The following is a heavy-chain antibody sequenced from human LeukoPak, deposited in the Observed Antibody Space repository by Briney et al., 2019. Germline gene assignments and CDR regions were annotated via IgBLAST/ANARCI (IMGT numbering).Heavy chain of an antibody. Sequence: ASVKASCKASGYTFTGYYMHWVRHAPGQGLEWMGWINPNSGGTNYALKFLGRVTMTRDTSISTAYMELSRLISDDTAVYYCARDHGGYRDYVSGWFDPWGQGTLVTVSS. J-gene: IGHJ5*02. CDR1: GYTFTGYY. CDR3: ARDHGGYRDYVSGWFDP. CDR2: INPNSGGT. V-gene: IGHV1-2*02. D-gene: IGHD3-10*01.